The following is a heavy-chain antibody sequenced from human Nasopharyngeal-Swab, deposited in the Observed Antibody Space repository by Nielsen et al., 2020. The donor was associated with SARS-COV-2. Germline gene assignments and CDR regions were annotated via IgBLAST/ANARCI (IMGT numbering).Heavy chain of an antibody. Sequence: ASVKVSCKASGYTFTSYYMHWVRQAPGQGLEWMGIINPSGGSTSYAQKFQGRVTMTRNTSISTAYMELSSLRSEDTAVYYCARGLSRRRLLPTYYFDYWGQGTLVTVSS. CDR2: INPSGGST. J-gene: IGHJ4*02. V-gene: IGHV1-46*01. CDR1: GYTFTSYY. CDR3: ARGLSRRRLLPTYYFDY. D-gene: IGHD3-10*01.